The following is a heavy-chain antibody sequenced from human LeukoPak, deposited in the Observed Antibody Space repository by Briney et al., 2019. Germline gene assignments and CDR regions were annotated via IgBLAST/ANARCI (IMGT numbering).Heavy chain of an antibody. Sequence: SETLSLTCAVYGGSFSGYYWSWIRQPPGKGLEWVGEINHSGSTNYNPSLKSRVTMSVDTSKNQFSLKLSSVTAADTAVCYCARSRIVGTTPFGYWGQGTLVTVSS. J-gene: IGHJ4*02. CDR2: INHSGST. D-gene: IGHD1-26*01. V-gene: IGHV4-34*01. CDR3: ARSRIVGTTPFGY. CDR1: GGSFSGYY.